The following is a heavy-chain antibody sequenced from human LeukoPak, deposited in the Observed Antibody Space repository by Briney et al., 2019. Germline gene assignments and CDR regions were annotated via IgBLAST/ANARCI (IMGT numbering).Heavy chain of an antibody. CDR3: ARWAKGIAAAGYNWFDP. CDR2: IYYSGST. V-gene: IGHV4-31*03. Sequence: ASQTLSLTCTVSGGSISSGGYYWSWIRQHPGKGLEWIGYIYYSGSTYYNPSLKNRVTISVDTSKNQFSLKLSSVTAADTAVYYCARWAKGIAAAGYNWFDPWGQGTLVTVSS. D-gene: IGHD6-13*01. J-gene: IGHJ5*02. CDR1: GGSISSGGYY.